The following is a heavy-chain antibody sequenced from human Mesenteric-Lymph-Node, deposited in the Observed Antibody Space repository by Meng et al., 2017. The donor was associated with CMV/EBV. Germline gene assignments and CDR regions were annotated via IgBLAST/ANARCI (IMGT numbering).Heavy chain of an antibody. D-gene: IGHD2-2*01. CDR2: INHSGST. V-gene: IGHV4-34*01. Sequence: CAVYGGSFSGYYWSWIRQPPGKGLEWIGEINHSGSTNYNPSLKSRVTISVDTSKNQFSLKLSSVTAADTAVYYCARGRRGGPAAIFYWGQGTLVTVSS. CDR3: ARGRRGGPAAIFY. J-gene: IGHJ4*02. CDR1: GGSFSGYY.